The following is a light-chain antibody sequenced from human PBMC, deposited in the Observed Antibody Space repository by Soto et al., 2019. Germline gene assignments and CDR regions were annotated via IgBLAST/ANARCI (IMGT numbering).Light chain of an antibody. Sequence: DIVMTQSPDSLAVSLGERATINCKSSQSVLYSSNHQNYLAWYQQKPGQPPKLLIYWASIRESGVPDRFSGSGSGTEFTLTISSLQAEDVAVYYCQQHYSTPLTFGQGTKVEIK. CDR3: QQHYSTPLT. V-gene: IGKV4-1*01. J-gene: IGKJ1*01. CDR2: WAS. CDR1: QSVLYSSNHQNY.